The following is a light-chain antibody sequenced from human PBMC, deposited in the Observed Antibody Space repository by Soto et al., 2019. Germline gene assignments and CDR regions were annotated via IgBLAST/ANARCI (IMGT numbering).Light chain of an antibody. CDR2: GSS. CDR1: QSISQY. J-gene: IGKJ4*01. V-gene: IGKV1-39*01. CDR3: QQVYSPLLT. Sequence: DIQMTQSPSSLSASVGDRVTLTCRASQSISQYLNWYQLKSGQGPKLLIYGSSTLQSGVPSRFSCSGSGTDFTLTISNLKPDDFAVYYCQQVYSPLLTFGGGTRVEI.